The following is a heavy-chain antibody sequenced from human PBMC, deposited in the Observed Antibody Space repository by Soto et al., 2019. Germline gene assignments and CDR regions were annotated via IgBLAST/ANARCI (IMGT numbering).Heavy chain of an antibody. D-gene: IGHD6-13*01. CDR2: FNPNSGDT. Sequence: ASVKVSCKASGYTLSDYYMHWVRQAPGQGLEWMGWFNPNSGDTNYAQKFQGWVTMTRDTSITTAYMELSRLKSDDTAVYYCAREGGGIAAAGAGNDAFDIWGQGTMVPLS. CDR3: AREGGGIAAAGAGNDAFDI. J-gene: IGHJ3*02. V-gene: IGHV1-2*04. CDR1: GYTLSDYY.